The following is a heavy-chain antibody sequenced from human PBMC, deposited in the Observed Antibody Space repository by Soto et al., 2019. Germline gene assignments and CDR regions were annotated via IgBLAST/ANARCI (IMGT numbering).Heavy chain of an antibody. D-gene: IGHD3-3*01. CDR3: ARQEADVVSGQSFFDY. V-gene: IGHV4-30-4*08. Sequence: SETLSLTCTVSGGSISSGDYYWSWIRQPPGKGLEWIGYIYYSGVTYYSPSLKSRLTISLDTSRTQFSLNLASVTAADTAVYYCARQEADVVSGQSFFDYWSQGTLVPVSS. CDR1: GGSISSGDYY. J-gene: IGHJ4*02. CDR2: IYYSGVT.